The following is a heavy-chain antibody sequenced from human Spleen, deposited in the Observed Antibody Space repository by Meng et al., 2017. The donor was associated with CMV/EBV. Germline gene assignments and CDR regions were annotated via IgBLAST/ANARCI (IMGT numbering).Heavy chain of an antibody. V-gene: IGHV3-30-3*01. CDR1: GFTFSSYA. J-gene: IGHJ3*01. D-gene: IGHD4/OR15-4a*01. CDR2: ISYDGSNK. CDR3: AKDKVDYYARNDAFDV. Sequence: GESLKISCAASGFTFSSYAMHWVRQAPGKGLEWVAVISYDGSNKYYADSVKGRFTISRDNSKNTVYLHMNSLRAEDTAVYYCAKDKVDYYARNDAFDVWGQGTMVTVSS.